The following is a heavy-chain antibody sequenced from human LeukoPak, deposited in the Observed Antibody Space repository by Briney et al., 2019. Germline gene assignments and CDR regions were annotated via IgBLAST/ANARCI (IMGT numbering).Heavy chain of an antibody. V-gene: IGHV5-51*01. D-gene: IGHD3-22*01. CDR2: IYPGDSDT. Sequence: GESLKISCKGSGYSFTSYWIGWVRQMPGKGLEWMGIIYPGDSDTRYSPSFQGQVTISADKSISTAYLQWSSLKASDTAMYYCARSGYYYDSSGYYPLVNDYWGQGTLATVSS. CDR3: ARSGYYYDSSGYYPLVNDY. J-gene: IGHJ4*02. CDR1: GYSFTSYW.